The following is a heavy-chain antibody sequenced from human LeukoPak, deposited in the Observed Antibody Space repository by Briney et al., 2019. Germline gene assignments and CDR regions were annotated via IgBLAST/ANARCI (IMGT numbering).Heavy chain of an antibody. Sequence: SETLSLTCTLSGGSVTSSSFYWAWIRQPPGKGLECIGIINYSGITYYNSLLKSRVTISVDTSKNQFSLKLNSVTAADTAVYFCAKSGPAAGRPDAFDIRGQGTMVTVSS. CDR2: INYSGIT. CDR3: AKSGPAAGRPDAFDI. CDR1: GGSVTSSSFY. V-gene: IGHV4-39*07. J-gene: IGHJ3*02. D-gene: IGHD2-2*01.